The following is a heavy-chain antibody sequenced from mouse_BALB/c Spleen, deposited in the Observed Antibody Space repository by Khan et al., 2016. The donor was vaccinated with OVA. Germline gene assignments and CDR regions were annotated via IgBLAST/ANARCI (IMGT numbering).Heavy chain of an antibody. CDR2: ITSGGSYT. J-gene: IGHJ2*01. V-gene: IGHV5-6-4*01. D-gene: IGHD1-1*01. CDR3: TRDRNYYGSSFYFDY. Sequence: EVELVESGGGLVKPGGSLRLSCAASEFTFSSYSMSWVRQTPEKRLEWVATITSGGSYTYYPDSVQGRFTISRDNAKNTLYLQMSSLKSEDTAIYYCTRDRNYYGSSFYFDYWGQGTTLTVSS. CDR1: EFTFSSYS.